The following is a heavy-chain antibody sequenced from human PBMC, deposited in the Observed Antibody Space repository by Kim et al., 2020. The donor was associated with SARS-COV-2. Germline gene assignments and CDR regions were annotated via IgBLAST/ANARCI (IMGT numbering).Heavy chain of an antibody. D-gene: IGHD3-3*01. V-gene: IGHV1-69*01. CDR3: ARSLIYYGADY. J-gene: IGHJ4*02. Sequence: ANYAQKFQGRVTITADEATSTAYMELSSLRSEDTAVYYCARSLIYYGADYWGQGTLVTVSS. CDR2: A.